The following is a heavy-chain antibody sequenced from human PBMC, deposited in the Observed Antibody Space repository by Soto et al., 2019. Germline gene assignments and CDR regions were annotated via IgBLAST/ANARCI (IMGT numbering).Heavy chain of an antibody. CDR3: ARDSAYYYDSSGQYYFDY. CDR2: IIPIFGTA. CDR1: GGTFSSYA. Sequence: SVKVSCKASGGTFSSYAISWVRQAPGQGLEWMGGIIPIFGTANYAQKFQGRVTITADESTSTAYMELSSLRSEDTAVYYCARDSAYYYDSSGQYYFDYWGQGTLVTGS. J-gene: IGHJ4*02. D-gene: IGHD3-22*01. V-gene: IGHV1-69*13.